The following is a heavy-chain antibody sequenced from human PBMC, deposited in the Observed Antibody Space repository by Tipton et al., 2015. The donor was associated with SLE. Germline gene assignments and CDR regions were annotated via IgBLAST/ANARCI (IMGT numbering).Heavy chain of an antibody. CDR2: IYYSGST. V-gene: IGHV4-39*07. J-gene: IGHJ6*02. Sequence: TFRSFPMNWVRQAPGKGLEWIGSIYYSGSTYYNPSLKSRVTISVDTSKNQFSLKLSSVTAADTAVYYCAREGRDGYNPLGMDVWGQGTTVTVSS. CDR3: AREGRDGYNPLGMDV. CDR1: TFRSFPM. D-gene: IGHD5-24*01.